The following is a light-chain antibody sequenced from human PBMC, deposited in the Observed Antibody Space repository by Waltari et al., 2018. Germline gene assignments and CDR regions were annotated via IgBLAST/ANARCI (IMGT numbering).Light chain of an antibody. Sequence: EIVLTQSPATLSLSPGERATLSCRDSQSVSSYLAWYQQKPGQAPRLLIYDAFNRDTGIPARFSGSGSGTDFTLTISRLEPEDFAAYYCQQYATSPEAFGGGTKVDIK. CDR2: DAF. CDR1: QSVSSY. CDR3: QQYATSPEA. J-gene: IGKJ4*01. V-gene: IGKV3-11*01.